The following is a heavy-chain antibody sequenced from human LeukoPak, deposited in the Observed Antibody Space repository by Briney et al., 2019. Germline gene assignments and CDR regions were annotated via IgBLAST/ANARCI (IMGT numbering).Heavy chain of an antibody. CDR2: INSDGSST. D-gene: IGHD4-17*01. J-gene: IGHJ6*03. CDR3: ARDQPLPGGGYGARSYYYYYMDV. Sequence: AGGSLRLSCAASGFTFSSYWMHWVRQAPGKGLVWVSRINSDGSSTSYADSMKGRFTISRDNAKNTLYLHMNSLRAEDTAVYYCARDQPLPGGGYGARSYYYYYMDVWGKGTTVTVSS. V-gene: IGHV3-74*01. CDR1: GFTFSSYW.